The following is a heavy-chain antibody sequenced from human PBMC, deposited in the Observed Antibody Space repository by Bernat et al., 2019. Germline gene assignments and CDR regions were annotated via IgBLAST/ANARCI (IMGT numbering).Heavy chain of an antibody. CDR2: ILYDGSNK. D-gene: IGHD6-13*01. CDR3: ARDRRGGSSWFPNSAFDS. CDR1: GFTFSSYS. V-gene: IGHV3-30-3*01. J-gene: IGHJ4*02. Sequence: QVQLVESGGGAVQPGRSLRLSCAASGFTFSSYSIHWVRQAPGKGLEWVAVILYDGSNKYFADSVKGRFTISRDNSKNTLYLQMNILRAEDTAVYYCARDRRGGSSWFPNSAFDSWGQGTLVTVSS.